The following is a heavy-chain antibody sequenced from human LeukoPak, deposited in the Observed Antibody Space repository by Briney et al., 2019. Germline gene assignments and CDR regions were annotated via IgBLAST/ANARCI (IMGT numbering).Heavy chain of an antibody. CDR1: GFTFSSYA. V-gene: IGHV3-30-3*01. D-gene: IGHD3-10*01. Sequence: GGSLRLSCAASGFTFSSYAVHWVRQAPGKGLEWVAVISYDGSNKYYADSVKGRFTISRDNSKNTLYLQMNSLRAEDTAVNYCARDGARYDAFDIWGQGSMVTVSS. CDR3: ARDGARYDAFDI. J-gene: IGHJ3*02. CDR2: ISYDGSNK.